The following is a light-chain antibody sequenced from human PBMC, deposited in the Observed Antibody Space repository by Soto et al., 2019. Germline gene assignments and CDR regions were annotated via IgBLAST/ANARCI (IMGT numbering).Light chain of an antibody. V-gene: IGLV1-51*01. J-gene: IGLJ3*02. CDR3: ATWDNTLSVEV. CDR1: NSNIGRNY. Sequence: QSVLTQPPSVSAAPGQQVTISCFGSNSNIGRNYVSWYQQLPGTAPKLLIYGNNNRHSGITDRISGSKSGTSATLGITGLQPGDEADYYCATWDNTLSVEVFGGGTKVTVL. CDR2: GNN.